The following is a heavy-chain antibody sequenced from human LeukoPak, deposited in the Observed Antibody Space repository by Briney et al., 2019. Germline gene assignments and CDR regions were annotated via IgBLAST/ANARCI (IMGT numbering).Heavy chain of an antibody. J-gene: IGHJ6*02. Sequence: SETLSLTCAVSGGSFSGYYWTWIRQPPGKGLEWIGEINHSGSANYNPSLMSRVTISLDTSKNHFSLNLSSVTAADTAVYYCEKDSHLDVWGHGTTVTVSS. CDR1: GGSFSGYY. D-gene: IGHD2-15*01. CDR3: EKDSHLDV. V-gene: IGHV4-34*01. CDR2: INHSGSA.